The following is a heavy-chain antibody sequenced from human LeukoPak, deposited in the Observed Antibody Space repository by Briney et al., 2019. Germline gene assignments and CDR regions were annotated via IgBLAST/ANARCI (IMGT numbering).Heavy chain of an antibody. Sequence: SETLSLTCTVSGGSISSYYWSWIRQPPGKGLEWIGYIYYSGSTNYNPPLKSRVTISVDTSKNQFSLKLSSVTAADTAVYYCASLLKLERTLDYWGQGTLVTVSS. D-gene: IGHD1-1*01. CDR2: IYYSGST. V-gene: IGHV4-59*08. CDR1: GGSISSYY. J-gene: IGHJ4*02. CDR3: ASLLKLERTLDY.